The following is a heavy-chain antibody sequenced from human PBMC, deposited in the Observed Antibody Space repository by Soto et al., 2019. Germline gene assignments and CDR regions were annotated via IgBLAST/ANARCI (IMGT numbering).Heavy chain of an antibody. CDR3: AAGEPLNY. CDR2: IWYDGSNK. V-gene: IGHV3-33*01. Sequence: GGSLRLSCAASGFIFSNYGMHWVRQAPGKGLEWVAIIWYDGSNKYYADSVKGRFTISRDNSKNTVYLQMNSLRAEDTAMYFCAAGEPLNYRGQGTLVTVSS. CDR1: GFIFSNYG. D-gene: IGHD3-10*01. J-gene: IGHJ4*02.